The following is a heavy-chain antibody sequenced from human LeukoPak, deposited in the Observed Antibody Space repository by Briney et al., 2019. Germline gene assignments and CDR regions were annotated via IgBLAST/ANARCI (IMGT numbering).Heavy chain of an antibody. Sequence: PGGSLRLSCAASGFTFSSYAMHWVRQAPGKGLEWVAVISYDGSNKYYADSVKGRFTISRDNGKTALSLQMNSLRAEDTAVYYCVVHSATSCYWGQGTLVTVSS. J-gene: IGHJ4*02. CDR1: GFTFSSYA. V-gene: IGHV3-30-3*01. CDR3: VVHSATSCY. D-gene: IGHD1-26*01. CDR2: ISYDGSNK.